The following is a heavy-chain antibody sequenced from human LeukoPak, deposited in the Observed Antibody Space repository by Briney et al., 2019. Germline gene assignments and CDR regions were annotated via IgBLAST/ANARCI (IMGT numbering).Heavy chain of an antibody. CDR2: IYHSGST. CDR3: ARVLAAAGTQWFDP. V-gene: IGHV4-38-2*01. D-gene: IGHD6-13*01. CDR1: GYSISSGYY. Sequence: SETLSLTCAVSGYSISSGYYWGWIRQPPGKGLEWIGSIYHSGSTYYNPSLKSRVTISVDTSKSQFSLKLSSVTAADTAVYYCARVLAAAGTQWFDPWGQGTLVTVSS. J-gene: IGHJ5*02.